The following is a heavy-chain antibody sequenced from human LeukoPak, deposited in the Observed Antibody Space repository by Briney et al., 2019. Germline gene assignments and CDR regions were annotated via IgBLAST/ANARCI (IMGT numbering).Heavy chain of an antibody. CDR2: IYTSGST. CDR3: AREILASSSPFDY. V-gene: IGHV4-4*07. J-gene: IGHJ4*02. Sequence: SETLSLTCTVSGGSISSYYRSWIRQPAGKGLEWIGRIYTSGSTNYNPSLKSRVTMSVDTSKNQFSLKLSSVTAADTAVYYCAREILASSSPFDYWGQGTLVTVSS. D-gene: IGHD6-6*01. CDR1: GGSISSYY.